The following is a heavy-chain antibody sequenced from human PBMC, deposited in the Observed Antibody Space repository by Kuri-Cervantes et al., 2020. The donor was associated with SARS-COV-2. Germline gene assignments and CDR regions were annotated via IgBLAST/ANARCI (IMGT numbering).Heavy chain of an antibody. V-gene: IGHV4-30-4*01. CDR2: IYYSGST. D-gene: IGHD3-9*01. CDR1: GGSISSGDCY. CDR3: ARHYAFDRFHK. Sequence: LRLSCTVSGGSISSGDCYWSWIRQPPGKGLEWIGYIYYSGSTYYNPSLKSRVTISVDTSKNQFSLKLTSVTAADTAIYYCARHYAFDRFHKWGQGTQVTVSS. J-gene: IGHJ4*02.